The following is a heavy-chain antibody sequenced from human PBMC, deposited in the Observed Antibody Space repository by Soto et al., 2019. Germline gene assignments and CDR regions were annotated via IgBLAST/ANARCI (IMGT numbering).Heavy chain of an antibody. CDR1: GYIFTAYG. V-gene: IGHV1-18*01. D-gene: IGHD3-22*01. Sequence: QVQLVQSGPEVKMPGASVKVSCKTSGYIFTAYGLAWLRQAPGQRPEWMGWVSTNDDRTNYAQKFQGRVTMTTDRSQTTTPIELRSLRPRPTAVFYLAEVLNTMSSAYYSLAFWGQGTLVTVSS. CDR2: VSTNDDRT. J-gene: IGHJ4*02. CDR3: AEVLNTMSSAYYSLAF.